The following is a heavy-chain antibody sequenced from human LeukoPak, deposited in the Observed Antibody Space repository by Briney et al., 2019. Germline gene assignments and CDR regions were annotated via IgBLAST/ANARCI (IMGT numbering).Heavy chain of an antibody. Sequence: SETLSLTCTVSGYSISSGYYWGWIRQPPGKGLEWIGSIYHSGSTYHNPSLKSRVTISVDTSKNQFSLKLSSVTAADTAVYYCARDLRAGDLALDYWGQGTLVTVSS. V-gene: IGHV4-38-2*02. J-gene: IGHJ4*02. CDR3: ARDLRAGDLALDY. CDR1: GYSISSGYY. CDR2: IYHSGST. D-gene: IGHD7-27*01.